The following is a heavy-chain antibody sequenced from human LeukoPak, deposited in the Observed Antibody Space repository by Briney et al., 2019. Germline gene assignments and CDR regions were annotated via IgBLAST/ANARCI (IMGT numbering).Heavy chain of an antibody. J-gene: IGHJ5*02. CDR3: ARAGGRSWFDP. CDR2: INPNSGGT. CDR1: GYTFTGYY. V-gene: IGHV1-2*06. Sequence: ASVKVSCKSSGYTFTGYYVNWVRQAPGQGLEWMGRINPNSGGTNYAQKFQGRVTMTTDTSMSTAYMELSRLTSDDTAVYYCARAGGRSWFDPWGQGTLVTVSS. D-gene: IGHD2-15*01.